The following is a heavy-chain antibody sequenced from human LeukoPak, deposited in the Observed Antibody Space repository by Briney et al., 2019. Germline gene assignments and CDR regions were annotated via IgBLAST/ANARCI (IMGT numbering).Heavy chain of an antibody. D-gene: IGHD4-23*01. CDR2: IYYSGST. V-gene: IGHV4-59*12. Sequence: SETLSLTCTVSGGSISSYYWSWIRQPPGKGLEWIGSIYYSGSTYYNPSLKSRVTISVDTSKNQFSLKLSSVTAADTAVYYCARDRMTTVVTRTFDYWGQGTLVTVSS. J-gene: IGHJ4*02. CDR3: ARDRMTTVVTRTFDY. CDR1: GGSISSYY.